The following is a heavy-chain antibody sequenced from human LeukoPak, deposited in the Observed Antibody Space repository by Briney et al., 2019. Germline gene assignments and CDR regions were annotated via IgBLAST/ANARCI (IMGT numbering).Heavy chain of an antibody. CDR1: GFTFSSYW. D-gene: IGHD3-9*01. CDR2: IKQDGSEK. Sequence: PGGSLRLSCAASGFTFSSYWMSWVRQAPGKGLEWVANIKQDGSEKYYVDSVKGRFTISRDNAKNSLYLQMNSLRAEDTAVYYCARDRLNNYDILTGEGVDAFDIWGQGTMVTVSS. J-gene: IGHJ3*02. V-gene: IGHV3-7*01. CDR3: ARDRLNNYDILTGEGVDAFDI.